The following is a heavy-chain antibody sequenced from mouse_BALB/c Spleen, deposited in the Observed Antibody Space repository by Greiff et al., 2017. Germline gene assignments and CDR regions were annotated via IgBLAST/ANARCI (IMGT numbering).Heavy chain of an antibody. CDR2: ISNGGGST. CDR3: ARGFYGNPFAY. CDR1: GFTFSSYT. Sequence: EVMLVESGGGLVQPGGSLKLSCAASGFTFSSYTMSWVRQTPEKRLEWVAYISNGGGSTYYPDTVKGRFTISRDNARNILYLQMSSLRSEDTAMYYCARGFYGNPFAYWGQGTLVTVSA. D-gene: IGHD2-1*01. J-gene: IGHJ3*01. V-gene: IGHV5-12-2*01.